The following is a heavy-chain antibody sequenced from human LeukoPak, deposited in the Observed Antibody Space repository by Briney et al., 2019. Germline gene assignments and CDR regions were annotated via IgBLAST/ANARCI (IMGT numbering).Heavy chain of an antibody. V-gene: IGHV3-30*02. J-gene: IGHJ3*02. CDR3: ARSVWQEAKHKNAGFDDAFDI. CDR1: GFTFSSYG. CDR2: IRYDGSNR. Sequence: GGSLRLSCAASGFTFSSYGMHWVRQAPGKGLEWVAFIRYDGSNRYYADSVKGRFTISRDNSKNTLYLQMNSLRAEDTAVYYCARSVWQEAKHKNAGFDDAFDIWGQGTMVTVSS. D-gene: IGHD2-21*01.